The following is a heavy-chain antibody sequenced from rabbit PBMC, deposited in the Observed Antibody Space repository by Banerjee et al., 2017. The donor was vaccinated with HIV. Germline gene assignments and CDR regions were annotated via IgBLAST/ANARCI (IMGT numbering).Heavy chain of an antibody. V-gene: IGHV1S45*01. D-gene: IGHD1-1*01. CDR1: GFAFNSWFM. J-gene: IGHJ6*01. CDR3: ARVNSTNGGVYYYYGMDL. CDR2: IYAGKGST. Sequence: QEQLKESGGGLVQPGGSLKLSCKVSGFAFNSWFMNWVRQAPGKGLEWIGIIYAGKGSTDYASWVNGRFTISKASSTTVTLQMTSLTAADTATYFCARVNSTNGGVYYYYGMDLWGQGTLVTVS.